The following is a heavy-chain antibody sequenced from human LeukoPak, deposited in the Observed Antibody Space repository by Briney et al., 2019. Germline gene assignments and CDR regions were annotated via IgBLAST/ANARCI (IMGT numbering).Heavy chain of an antibody. CDR1: GFIFTDYG. CDR3: AKSKGLTGLMDV. D-gene: IGHD2-8*02. V-gene: IGHV3-30*02. J-gene: IGHJ6*04. Sequence: PGGSLRLSCAASGFIFTDYGMHWVRQAPGKGLDWVAFIRYDEKNYYADSVKGRFTISRDNSKNTLYLQMNSLRAEDTAVYYCAKSKGLTGLMDVWGKGTTVTISS. CDR2: IRYDEKN.